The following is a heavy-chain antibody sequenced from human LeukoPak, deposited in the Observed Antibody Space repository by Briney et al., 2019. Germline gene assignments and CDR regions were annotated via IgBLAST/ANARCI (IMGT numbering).Heavy chain of an antibody. D-gene: IGHD3-9*01. Sequence: GASVKVSCKASGYTFTSYGISWVRQAPGQGLEWMGWISAYNGNTNYAQKLQGRVTMTTDTSTSTAYMELRSLRSGDTAVYYCARGDTTAKNGQRSLLRYFDWQYYYYYYMDVWGKGTTVTISS. CDR1: GYTFTSYG. CDR3: ARGDTTAKNGQRSLLRYFDWQYYYYYYMDV. CDR2: ISAYNGNT. V-gene: IGHV1-18*01. J-gene: IGHJ6*03.